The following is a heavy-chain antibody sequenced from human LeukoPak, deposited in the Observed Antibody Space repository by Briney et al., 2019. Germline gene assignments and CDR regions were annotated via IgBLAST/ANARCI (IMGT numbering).Heavy chain of an antibody. CDR3: ARGRPGGNSQGPFDY. D-gene: IGHD4-23*01. CDR2: IKQDGSEK. J-gene: IGHJ4*02. V-gene: IGHV3-7*01. CDR1: GFTFSSYW. Sequence: PGGSLRLSCAASGFTFSSYWMSWVRQAPGKGLEWVANIKQDGSEKYYVDSVKGRFTISRDNAKKSVYLQINSLRAEDTAVYSCARGRPGGNSQGPFDYWGQGTLVTVSS.